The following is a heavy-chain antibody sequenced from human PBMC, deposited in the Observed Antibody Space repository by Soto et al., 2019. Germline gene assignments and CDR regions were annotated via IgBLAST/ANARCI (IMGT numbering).Heavy chain of an antibody. Sequence: ASVKVSCKTSGYTFTNYGISWVRQAPGQGLEWMGWISAYNDDTKYAQKLQGRVTMTTDTSTSTAYMELSSLRSEDTAVYYCARDNYYGSGSYGNWFDPWGQGTLVTVSS. D-gene: IGHD3-10*01. V-gene: IGHV1-18*01. CDR3: ARDNYYGSGSYGNWFDP. CDR1: GYTFTNYG. J-gene: IGHJ5*02. CDR2: ISAYNDDT.